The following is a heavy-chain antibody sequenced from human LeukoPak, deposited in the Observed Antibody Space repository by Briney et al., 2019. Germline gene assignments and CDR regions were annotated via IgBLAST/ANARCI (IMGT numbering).Heavy chain of an antibody. D-gene: IGHD4-23*01. Sequence: GASVRVSCKASGYTFTNYGFSWVRQAPGQGLEWMGWISAYNGYTDYAQKFQFRVTMTTDTSKSTAYMELRSLRSDDTAVYYCARDKAVTTEVTQHFQHWGQGTLVTVSS. V-gene: IGHV1-18*01. CDR3: ARDKAVTTEVTQHFQH. CDR2: ISAYNGYT. CDR1: GYTFTNYG. J-gene: IGHJ1*01.